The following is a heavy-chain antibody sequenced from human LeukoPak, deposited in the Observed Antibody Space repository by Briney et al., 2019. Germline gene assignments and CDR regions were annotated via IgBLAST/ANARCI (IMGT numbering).Heavy chain of an antibody. CDR2: IYYSGST. Sequence: SETLSLTCSVSGDSISTSSYYWGWIRQPPGKGLEWIGTIYYSGSTYYNPSLTSRVTISVDTSKNQFSLKLSSVTAADTAVYYCARDLVHYDILTGYYTKHDAFDIWGQGTMVTVSS. CDR3: ARDLVHYDILTGYYTKHDAFDI. D-gene: IGHD3-9*01. J-gene: IGHJ3*02. V-gene: IGHV4-39*07. CDR1: GDSISTSSYY.